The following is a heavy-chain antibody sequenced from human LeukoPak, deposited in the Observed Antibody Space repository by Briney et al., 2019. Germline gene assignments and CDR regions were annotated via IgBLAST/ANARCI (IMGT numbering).Heavy chain of an antibody. CDR2: IYYSGST. D-gene: IGHD3-16*01. CDR3: ARLFGGYFDY. CDR1: GGSISTYY. V-gene: IGHV4-59*12. Sequence: SETLSLTCTVSGGSISTYYWSWIRQPPGKGLEWIGYIYYSGSTNYNPSLKSRVTMSVDTSKNQFSLKLSSVTAADTAVYYCARLFGGYFDYWGQGTLVTVSS. J-gene: IGHJ4*02.